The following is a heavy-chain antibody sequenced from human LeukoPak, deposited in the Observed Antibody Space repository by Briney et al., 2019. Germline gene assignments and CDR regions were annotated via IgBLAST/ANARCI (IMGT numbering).Heavy chain of an antibody. CDR3: AREKYYYALGSD. CDR2: IYHSGTT. D-gene: IGHD3-10*01. Sequence: SETLSLTCSVSGYSIRLGYYWGWVRQPPRKGLEWVGSIYHSGTTYYNPSLKSRVTISMDTSKNQFSLKLTSVTAADTAVYYCAREKYYYALGSDWGQGTLVTVSS. J-gene: IGHJ4*02. V-gene: IGHV4-38-2*02. CDR1: GYSIRLGYY.